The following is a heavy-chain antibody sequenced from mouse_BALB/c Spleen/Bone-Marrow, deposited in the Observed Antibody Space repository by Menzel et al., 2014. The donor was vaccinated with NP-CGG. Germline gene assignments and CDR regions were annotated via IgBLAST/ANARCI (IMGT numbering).Heavy chain of an antibody. D-gene: IGHD1-1*01. CDR1: GYAFTDYA. V-gene: IGHV1-67*01. J-gene: IGHJ3*01. CDR3: ARAGYGSSYDWFAY. Sequence: VQGVESGPELVRPGVSVKISCKGSGYAFTDYAMHWVKQSHAKSLEWIGVISTYSGNTNYNQKFKGKATMTVDKSSSTAYMELARLTSEDSAIYYCARAGYGSSYDWFAYWGQGTLVTVSA. CDR2: ISTYSGNT.